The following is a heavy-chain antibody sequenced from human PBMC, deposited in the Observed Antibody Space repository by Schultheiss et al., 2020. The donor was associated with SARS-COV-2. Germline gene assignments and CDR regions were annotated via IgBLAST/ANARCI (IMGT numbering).Heavy chain of an antibody. CDR3: ARDMIAVAGFLISFDY. V-gene: IGHV3-66*01. CDR1: GFTFSSYS. CDR2: IYSGGST. Sequence: GGSLRLSCAASGFTFSSYSMNWVRQAPGKGLEWVSVIYSGGSTYYADSVKGRFTISRDNAKNSLYLQMNSLRAEDTAVYYCARDMIAVAGFLISFDYWGQGTLVTVSS. D-gene: IGHD6-19*01. J-gene: IGHJ4*02.